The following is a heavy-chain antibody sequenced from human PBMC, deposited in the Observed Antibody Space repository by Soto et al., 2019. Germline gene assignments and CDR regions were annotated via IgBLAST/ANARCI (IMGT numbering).Heavy chain of an antibody. J-gene: IGHJ5*02. CDR3: ARGPRGGDIVVVPAAMGMFDP. CDR1: GFTFSSYW. V-gene: IGHV3-7*01. D-gene: IGHD2-2*01. Sequence: GGSLRLSCAASGFTFSSYWMSWVRQAPGKGLEWVANIKQDGSEKYYVDSVKGRFTISRDNAKNSLHLQMNSLRAEDTAVYYCARGPRGGDIVVVPAAMGMFDPWGQGTLVTVSS. CDR2: IKQDGSEK.